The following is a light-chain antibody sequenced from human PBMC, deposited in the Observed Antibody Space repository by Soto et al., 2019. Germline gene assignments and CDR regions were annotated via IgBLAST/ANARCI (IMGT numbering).Light chain of an antibody. CDR3: AAWDDSLSGYV. Sequence: QSVLTQPPSASGTPGQRVTISCSGSSSNIGSNYVYWYQQLPGTVPKLLIYRNNQRPSGVPDRFSGSKSGTSASLAISGLRSEDEADYYCAAWDDSLSGYVFGTGTKLT. CDR1: SSNIGSNY. CDR2: RNN. V-gene: IGLV1-47*01. J-gene: IGLJ1*01.